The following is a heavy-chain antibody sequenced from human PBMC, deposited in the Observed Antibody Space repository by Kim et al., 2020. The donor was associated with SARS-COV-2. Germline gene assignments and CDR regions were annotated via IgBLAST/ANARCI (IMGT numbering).Heavy chain of an antibody. CDR1: GGSISNGDYY. Sequence: SETLSLTCTVSGGSISNGDYYWSWIRQPPGKGLEWIGYIYYSGSTYYNPSLKSRVTISVDTSKNQFSLKLSSVTAADTAVYYCARDVLATAGKRYYYYSGMDVWGQGTTVPVSS. J-gene: IGHJ6*02. D-gene: IGHD6-13*01. CDR2: IYYSGST. V-gene: IGHV4-30-4*01. CDR3: ARDVLATAGKRYYYYSGMDV.